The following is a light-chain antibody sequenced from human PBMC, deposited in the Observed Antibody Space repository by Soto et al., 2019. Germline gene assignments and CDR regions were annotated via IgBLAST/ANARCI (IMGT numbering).Light chain of an antibody. J-gene: IGKJ4*01. CDR3: QKFNSAPLT. CDR2: ATS. CDR1: QGIAPY. V-gene: IGKV1-27*01. Sequence: DVQMTQSPSSLSAFVGDRVTITCRASQGIAPYLAWFQQKPGKVPKLLIYATSTLQSGVPSRFSGSGSGTDFTLTISSLQPEDDATYYCQKFNSAPLTFGGGTMVEIK.